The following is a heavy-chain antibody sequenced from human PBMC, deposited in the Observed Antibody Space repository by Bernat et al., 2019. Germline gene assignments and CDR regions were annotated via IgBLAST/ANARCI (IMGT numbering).Heavy chain of an antibody. Sequence: QVQLQQWGAGLLKPSETLSLTCAVYGGSFSGYYWSWIRQPPGKGLEWIGEISHSGSTNHNPSLKSRVSISVDTSKNQFSLKLTSVTAADTAVYYCARINYYDYIWGSYRFDILGQGTMVTVSS. CDR3: ARINYYDYIWGSYRFDI. CDR2: ISHSGST. J-gene: IGHJ3*02. CDR1: GGSFSGYY. V-gene: IGHV4-34*01. D-gene: IGHD3-16*02.